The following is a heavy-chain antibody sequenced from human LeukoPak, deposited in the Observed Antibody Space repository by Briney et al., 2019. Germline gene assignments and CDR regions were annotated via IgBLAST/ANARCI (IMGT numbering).Heavy chain of an antibody. J-gene: IGHJ4*02. V-gene: IGHV3-23*01. Sequence: GGSLRLSCAVSGSIFSNFAMSWVRQAPGKGLEWVSSISGSGDATKYADSVMGRFTISRDNSKNTLSLQMNNLRAEDTAVYYCAKSDCGSDGCKLLNYWGQGTLVTASS. CDR1: GSIFSNFA. CDR2: ISGSGDAT. CDR3: AKSDCGSDGCKLLNY. D-gene: IGHD2-21*01.